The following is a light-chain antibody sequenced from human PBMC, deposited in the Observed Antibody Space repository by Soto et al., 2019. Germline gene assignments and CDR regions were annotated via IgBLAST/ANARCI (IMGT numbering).Light chain of an antibody. CDR1: SNDVGAYKY. J-gene: IGLJ1*01. V-gene: IGLV2-14*01. Sequence: QSALTQPASVSGSPGQSITISCTGTSNDVGAYKYVSWYQQQPDKAPKLIIYEVTYRPSGVSNRYSGSKSGNSASLTISGLQADDEADYYCCSLTTSHTYVFGSGTKVTVL. CDR2: EVT. CDR3: CSLTTSHTYV.